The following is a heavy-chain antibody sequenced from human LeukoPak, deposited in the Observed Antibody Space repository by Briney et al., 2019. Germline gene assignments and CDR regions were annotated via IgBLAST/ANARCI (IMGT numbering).Heavy chain of an antibody. CDR2: IIPMLGIA. V-gene: IGHV1-69*04. Sequence: GASVKVSCKASGGTLSSYPISWVRQAPGQGLEWMGRIIPMLGIANYAQNFQGRVTITADKSTRIAYMELSSLRSEDTAVYYCARGVQLVETAMVLDVWGQGTTVTVSS. D-gene: IGHD5-18*01. CDR1: GGTLSSYP. J-gene: IGHJ6*02. CDR3: ARGVQLVETAMVLDV.